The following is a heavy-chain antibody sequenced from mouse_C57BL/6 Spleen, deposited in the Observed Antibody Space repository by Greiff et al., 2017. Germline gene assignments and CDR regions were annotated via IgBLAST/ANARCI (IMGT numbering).Heavy chain of an antibody. V-gene: IGHV1-7*01. CDR3: ARGEGVYDYDVGFAY. CDR2: INPSSGYT. D-gene: IGHD2-4*01. J-gene: IGHJ3*01. Sequence: VQLQQSGAELAKPGASVKLSCKASGYTFTSYWMHWVKQRPGQGLEWIGYINPSSGYTKYNQKIKDKATLTADKSSSTAYMQLSSLTYEASAVYSCARGEGVYDYDVGFAYWGQGTLVTVSA. CDR1: GYTFTSYW.